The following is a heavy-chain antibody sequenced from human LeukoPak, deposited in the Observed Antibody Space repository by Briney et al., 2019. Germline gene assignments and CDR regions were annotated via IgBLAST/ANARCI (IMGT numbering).Heavy chain of an antibody. CDR3: ARARGGSSSSLNYFDY. V-gene: IGHV3-66*01. Sequence: PGGSLRLSRAASGFTLSSNYMSWVRQAPGKGLDWVSVIYSGGSTYYPDSVTGRFTISIDNSKNTRYLQMNSLRAEDTAVYYCARARGGSSSSLNYFDYWGQGTLVTVSS. D-gene: IGHD6-6*01. CDR2: IYSGGST. J-gene: IGHJ4*02. CDR1: GFTLSSNY.